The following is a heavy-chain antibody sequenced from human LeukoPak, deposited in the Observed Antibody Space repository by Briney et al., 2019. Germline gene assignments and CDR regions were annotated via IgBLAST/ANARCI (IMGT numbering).Heavy chain of an antibody. CDR2: IYYSGST. V-gene: IGHV4-59*08. D-gene: IGHD4-17*01. Sequence: PGGSLRLSCAASGFTFSNAWMSWIRQPPGKGLEWIGYIYYSGSTNYNPSLKSRVTISVDTSKNQFSLKLSSVTAADTAVYYCARLPYGDPDYWGQGTLVTVSS. CDR1: GFTFSNAW. CDR3: ARLPYGDPDY. J-gene: IGHJ4*02.